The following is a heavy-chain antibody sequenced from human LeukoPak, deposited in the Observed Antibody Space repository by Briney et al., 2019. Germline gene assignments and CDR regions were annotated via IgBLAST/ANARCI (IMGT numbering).Heavy chain of an antibody. CDR1: GGSVSSGSYY. Sequence: PSETLSLTCTVSGGSVSSGSYYWSWIRQPPGKGLEWIGYIYYSGSTNYNPSLKSRVTMSVDTSKNQFSLKLSSVTAADTAVYYCARDGQGYCSGGSCYSGFDYWGQGTLVTVSS. CDR3: ARDGQGYCSGGSCYSGFDY. J-gene: IGHJ4*02. D-gene: IGHD2-15*01. V-gene: IGHV4-61*01. CDR2: IYYSGST.